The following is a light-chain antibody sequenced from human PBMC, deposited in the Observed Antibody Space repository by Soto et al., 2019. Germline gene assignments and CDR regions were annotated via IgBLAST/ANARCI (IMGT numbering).Light chain of an antibody. CDR3: CSYAGNAYV. J-gene: IGLJ1*01. CDR1: SSDVGGYNF. V-gene: IGLV2-11*01. CDR2: AVS. Sequence: QSALTQPRSVCGSPGQSVTISCTGTSSDVGGYNFVTWYQQHPDKAPKLLIYAVSKRPSGVPDHFSGSKSGNTASLTISGLQAEDEADYYCCSYAGNAYVFGTGTKLTVL.